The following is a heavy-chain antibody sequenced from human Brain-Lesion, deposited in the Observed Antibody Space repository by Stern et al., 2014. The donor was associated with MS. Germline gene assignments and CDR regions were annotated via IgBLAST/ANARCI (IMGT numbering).Heavy chain of an antibody. J-gene: IGHJ5*02. D-gene: IGHD2-15*01. CDR1: GGSVSSTSYA. Sequence: MQLVESGPGLVKPSETLSLTCTVAGGSVSSTSYAWAWIRQPPGKGLEWIGTIYYSGNTYYSPYLKSRLTISLDTSKNQFSLQLRSVTAADTAVYYCAGEEDIRYCSGGSCTGNWFDPWGQGTLVTVSS. CDR3: AGEEDIRYCSGGSCTGNWFDP. V-gene: IGHV4-39*01. CDR2: IYYSGNT.